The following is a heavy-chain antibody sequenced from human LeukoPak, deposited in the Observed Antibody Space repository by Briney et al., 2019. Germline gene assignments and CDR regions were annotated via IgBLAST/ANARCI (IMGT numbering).Heavy chain of an antibody. CDR3: ARRGYTYGWGWFDP. CDR2: INHSGST. V-gene: IGHV4-34*01. Sequence: SETLSLTCGVYGGSFSDYYWSWIRQPPGKGLEWIREINHSGSTNYNPSLKSRVTISVDTSKNQFSLKVNSVTAADTAVYYCARRGYTYGWGWFDPWGQGTLVTVSS. CDR1: GGSFSDYY. J-gene: IGHJ5*02. D-gene: IGHD5-18*01.